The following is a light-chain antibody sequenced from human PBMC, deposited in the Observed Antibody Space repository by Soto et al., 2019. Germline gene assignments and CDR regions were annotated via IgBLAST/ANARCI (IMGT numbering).Light chain of an antibody. J-gene: IGKJ2*01. CDR3: QQYGSSPPRYT. Sequence: EIVLTQSPGTLSLSPGERATLSCRASQSVSSSYFAWYQQQPGQAPRLLIYGASSRATGVTDRFSGSGSGTDFTITISRLEPEDFAVYYCQQYGSSPPRYTFGQGTKLEIK. V-gene: IGKV3-20*01. CDR2: GAS. CDR1: QSVSSSY.